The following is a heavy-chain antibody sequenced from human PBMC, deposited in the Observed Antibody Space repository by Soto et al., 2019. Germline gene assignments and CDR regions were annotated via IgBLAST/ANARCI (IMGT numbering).Heavy chain of an antibody. CDR2: INHAGDT. V-gene: IGHV4-34*01. CDR1: GGTLSGYY. D-gene: IGHD2-2*01. CDR3: GRVMIGTSRHTDSDY. J-gene: IGHJ4*02. Sequence: SETLSLTCAVYGGTLSGYYWTWIRQSPGKGLEWIGEINHAGDTTYNPSLQSRVTISRDTSKNQFSLNLRSVTAADRAVYYCGRVMIGTSRHTDSDYWGQGTQVTV.